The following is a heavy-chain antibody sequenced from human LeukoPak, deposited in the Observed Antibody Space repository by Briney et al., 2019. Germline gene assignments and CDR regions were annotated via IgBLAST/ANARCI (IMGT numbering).Heavy chain of an antibody. Sequence: SETLSLTCAVYGGSFSGYYWSWIRQPPGKGLEWIGEINHSGSTNYNPSLKSRVTISVDTSKNQFSLKLSSVTAADTAVYYCARVPLWRGAFDIWGQGTMDTVSS. D-gene: IGHD2-21*01. J-gene: IGHJ3*02. V-gene: IGHV4-34*01. CDR3: ARVPLWRGAFDI. CDR1: GGSFSGYY. CDR2: INHSGST.